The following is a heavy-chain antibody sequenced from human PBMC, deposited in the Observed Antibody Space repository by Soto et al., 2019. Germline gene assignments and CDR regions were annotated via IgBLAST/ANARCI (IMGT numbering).Heavy chain of an antibody. V-gene: IGHV3-30-3*01. Sequence: GGSLRLSCAASGFTFSSYAMHWVRQAPGKGLEWVAVISYDGSNKYYADSVKGRFTISRDNSTNTLYLQMNSLRAEDTAVYYCARDLVVVVAATLYYYGMDVWGQGTTVTVSS. CDR3: ARDLVVVVAATLYYYGMDV. CDR1: GFTFSSYA. CDR2: ISYDGSNK. J-gene: IGHJ6*02. D-gene: IGHD2-15*01.